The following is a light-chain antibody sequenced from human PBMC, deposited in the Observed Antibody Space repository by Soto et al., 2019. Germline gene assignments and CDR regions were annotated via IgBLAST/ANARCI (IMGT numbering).Light chain of an antibody. Sequence: QSVLTQPASVSGSPGQSITISCTGISRDVGAYNFASWYQQHPGRAPKLIIYDITDRPSGISSRFSGSRSGSTASLTISGLQAEDEADYYCSSYTTINNLWLFGAGTQLTVL. J-gene: IGLJ2*01. CDR3: SSYTTINNLWL. CDR1: SRDVGAYNF. CDR2: DIT. V-gene: IGLV2-14*03.